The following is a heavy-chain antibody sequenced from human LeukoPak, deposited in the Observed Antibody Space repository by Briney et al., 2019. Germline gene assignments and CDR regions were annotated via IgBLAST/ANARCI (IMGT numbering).Heavy chain of an antibody. CDR3: ARGRDSHSSSWYFGY. CDR1: GGSISSGGYY. Sequence: PSQTLSLTCTVSGGSISSGGYYWSWIRQHPGKGLEWIGYIYYSGSTYYNPSLKSRVTISVDTSKNQFSLKLSSVTAADTAVYYCARGRDSHSSSWYFGYWGQGTLVTVSS. J-gene: IGHJ4*02. CDR2: IYYSGST. V-gene: IGHV4-31*03. D-gene: IGHD6-13*01.